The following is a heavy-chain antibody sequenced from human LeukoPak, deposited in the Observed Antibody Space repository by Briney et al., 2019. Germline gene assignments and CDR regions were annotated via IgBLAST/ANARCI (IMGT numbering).Heavy chain of an antibody. V-gene: IGHV1-46*01. CDR1: GYTFTSYY. CDR3: ARGPGFRRSYGQRAGIDY. J-gene: IGHJ4*02. Sequence: ASVKVSCKASGYTFTSYYMHWVRQAPGQGLEWMGIINPSGGSTSYAQKFQGRVTMTRNTSISTAYMELSSLRSEDTAVYYCARGPGFRRSYGQRAGIDYWGQGTLVTVSS. D-gene: IGHD5-18*01. CDR2: INPSGGST.